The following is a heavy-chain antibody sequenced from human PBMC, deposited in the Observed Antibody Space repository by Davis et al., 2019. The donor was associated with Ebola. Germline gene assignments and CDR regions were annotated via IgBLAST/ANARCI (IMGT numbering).Heavy chain of an antibody. D-gene: IGHD3-22*01. CDR1: GFTFGSYA. CDR3: AKDMIEEGLSSPHPDFQH. J-gene: IGHJ1*01. V-gene: IGHV3-23*01. CDR2: ISGSDGST. Sequence: GESLKISCAASGFTFGSYAMSWVRQAPGKGLEWVSAISGSDGSTYYADSLKGRFTISRDNSKNTLYLQLNSLRVEDTAVYYCAKDMIEEGLSSPHPDFQHWGQGTLVTVSS.